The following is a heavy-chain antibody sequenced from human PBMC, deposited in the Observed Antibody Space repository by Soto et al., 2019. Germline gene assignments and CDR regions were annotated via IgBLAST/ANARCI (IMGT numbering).Heavy chain of an antibody. CDR1: GLSFEDYT. CDR3: AKDIRPSGWYSLDV. D-gene: IGHD6-19*01. J-gene: IGHJ6*02. V-gene: IGHV3-43*01. CDR2: INLDSGTT. Sequence: SLRRSFAAAGLSFEDYTMVLFRQVPGKGLELVSLINLDSGTTDYADSVKGRFTISRDNSKNSVFLQLNNLRIEDTALYYCAKDIRPSGWYSLDVWGPGT.